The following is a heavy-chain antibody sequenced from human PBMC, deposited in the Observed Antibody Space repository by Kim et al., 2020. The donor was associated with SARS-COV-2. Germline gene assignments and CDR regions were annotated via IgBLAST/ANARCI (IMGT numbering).Heavy chain of an antibody. D-gene: IGHD3-22*01. CDR1: GYTFTSYG. CDR3: ARGLIPALYYYDSSGYYSYFDY. V-gene: IGHV1-18*01. J-gene: IGHJ4*02. CDR2: ISAYNGNT. Sequence: ASVKVSCKASGYTFTSYGISWVRQAPGQGLEWMGWISAYNGNTNYAQKLQGRVTMTTDTSTSTAYMELRSLRSDDTAVYYCARGLIPALYYYDSSGYYSYFDYWGQGTLVTVSS.